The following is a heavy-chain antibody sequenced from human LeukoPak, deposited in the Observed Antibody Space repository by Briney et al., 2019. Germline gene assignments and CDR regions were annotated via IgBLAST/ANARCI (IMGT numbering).Heavy chain of an antibody. Sequence: ASVKVSCKASGYTFTNYGISWVREAPGQGLEWMGWIKPYNGNTKYIQRLQGRVTMTTDTSTSTAYMELTSLRSDDTAVYYCARDADGDLDWFDPWGQGTLVTVSS. V-gene: IGHV1-18*01. CDR3: ARDADGDLDWFDP. J-gene: IGHJ5*02. CDR1: GYTFTNYG. CDR2: IKPYNGNT.